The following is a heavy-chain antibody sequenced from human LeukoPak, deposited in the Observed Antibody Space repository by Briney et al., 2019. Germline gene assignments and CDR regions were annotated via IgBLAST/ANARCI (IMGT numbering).Heavy chain of an antibody. D-gene: IGHD3-10*01. Sequence: PGGSLRLSCAASGFTFSSYEMNWVRQAPGEGLEWVSYISSSGSTIYYADSVKGRFTISRDNAKNSLYLQMNSLRAEDTAVYYCAKGSYGCMDVWGKGTTVTVSS. V-gene: IGHV3-48*03. J-gene: IGHJ6*03. CDR2: ISSSGSTI. CDR1: GFTFSSYE. CDR3: AKGSYGCMDV.